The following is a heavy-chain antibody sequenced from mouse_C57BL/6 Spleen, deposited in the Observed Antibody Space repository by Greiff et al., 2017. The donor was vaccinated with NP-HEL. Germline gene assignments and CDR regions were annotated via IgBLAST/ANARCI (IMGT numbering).Heavy chain of an antibody. CDR3: ARDGYGFDY. D-gene: IGHD2-2*01. CDR1: GYTFTDYN. Sequence: EVQLQQSGPELVKPGASVKIPCKASGYTFTDYNMDWVKQSHGKSLEWIGDINPNNGGTSYNQKFKGKATLTVDKSSSTAYMELRSLTSEDSAVYYCARDGYGFDYWGQGTTLTVSS. J-gene: IGHJ2*01. V-gene: IGHV1-18*01. CDR2: INPNNGGT.